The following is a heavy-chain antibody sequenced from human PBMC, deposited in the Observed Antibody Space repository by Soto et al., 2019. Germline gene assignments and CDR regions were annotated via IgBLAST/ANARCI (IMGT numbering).Heavy chain of an antibody. D-gene: IGHD2-2*01. J-gene: IGHJ4*02. CDR2: INASFGSS. V-gene: IGHV1-46*03. Sequence: ASVKVSCKASGDSFTNNYMHWVRQAPGQGLDWMGIINASFGSSTFAQKFQGRVTMTRGTSTSTVAMELRRLRCDDTAVYYWASEVGQCSSTTCPSERWGQGSLDSASS. CDR1: GDSFTNNY. CDR3: ASEVGQCSSTTCPSER.